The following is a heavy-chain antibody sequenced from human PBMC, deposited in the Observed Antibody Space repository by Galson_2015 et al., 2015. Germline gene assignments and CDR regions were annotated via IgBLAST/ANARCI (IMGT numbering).Heavy chain of an antibody. CDR1: GGSFSNYY. D-gene: IGHD3-10*01. CDR3: AGFYGSGSHTWFDP. J-gene: IGHJ5*02. Sequence: ETLSLTCSVSGGSFSNYYWSWIRQPPGKGLEWLGHISNSGASNYHPPLKSRAPQSLGTSKNQFSLKLSSVTAADTAVYFCAGFYGSGSHTWFDPWGQGTLVTVSS. CDR2: ISNSGAS. V-gene: IGHV4-4*08.